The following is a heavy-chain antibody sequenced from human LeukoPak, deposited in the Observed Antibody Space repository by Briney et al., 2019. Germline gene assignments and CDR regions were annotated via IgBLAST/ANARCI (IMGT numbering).Heavy chain of an antibody. CDR3: AKDARIAAAVPFDY. CDR1: GFTVSSNY. CDR2: ISGSGGST. J-gene: IGHJ4*02. D-gene: IGHD6-13*01. V-gene: IGHV3-23*01. Sequence: GGSLRLSCAASGFTVSSNYMSWVRQAPGKGLEWVSAISGSGGSTFYAGSVKGRFTISRDNSKNTLYLQMNSLRAEDTAVYYCAKDARIAAAVPFDYWGQGTLVTVSS.